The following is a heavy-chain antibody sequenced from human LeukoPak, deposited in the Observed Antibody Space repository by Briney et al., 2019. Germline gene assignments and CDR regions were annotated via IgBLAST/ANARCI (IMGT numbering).Heavy chain of an antibody. CDR3: ARDGSYGSIDY. V-gene: IGHV3-30*03. CDR1: GFTFSSYG. CDR2: ISYDGSNK. J-gene: IGHJ4*02. D-gene: IGHD1-26*01. Sequence: GGSLRLSCAASGFTFSSYGMHWVRQAPGKGLEWVAVISYDGSNKYYADSVKGRFTISRDNSKNTLYLQMNSLRAEDTAVYYCARDGSYGSIDYWGQGTLVTVSS.